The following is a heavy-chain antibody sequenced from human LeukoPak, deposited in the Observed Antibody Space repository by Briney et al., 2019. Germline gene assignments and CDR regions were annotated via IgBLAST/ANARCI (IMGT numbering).Heavy chain of an antibody. D-gene: IGHD6-13*01. V-gene: IGHV4-4*07. J-gene: IGHJ4*02. CDR3: ARDSSSWFLGY. CDR1: GDSMRTYY. CDR2: IYSSGTT. Sequence: TASETLSLTCTVSGDSMRTYYWSWIRQPAGKGLEWIRRIYSSGTTNYNPSLKSRVTMSVDKSKNQFSLKLSSVTAADTAVYYCARDSSSWFLGYWGQGSLVTVSS.